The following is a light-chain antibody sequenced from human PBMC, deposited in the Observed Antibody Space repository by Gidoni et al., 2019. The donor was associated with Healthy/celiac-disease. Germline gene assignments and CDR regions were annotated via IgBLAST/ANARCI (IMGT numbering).Light chain of an antibody. CDR1: QSISSW. CDR3: QQYNSYPWT. CDR2: KAS. Sequence: DTETTQTPSTLSASVGDRVTITCRASQSISSWLVWYQQTPGKAPKLLHYKASSLERGVPSRFSGSGSETEFTLTISSLQPDAFASYYCQQYNSYPWTFGQGTKVEIK. V-gene: IGKV1-5*03. J-gene: IGKJ1*01.